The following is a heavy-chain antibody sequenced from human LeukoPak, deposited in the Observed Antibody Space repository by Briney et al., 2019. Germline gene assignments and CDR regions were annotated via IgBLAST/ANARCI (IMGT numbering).Heavy chain of an antibody. CDR1: GGSISSYY. CDR2: IYTSGST. CDR3: ARDRATEYYDTRYYFDY. Sequence: NPSETLSLTCTVSGGSISSYYWSWIRQPAGKGLEWIGRIYTSGSTNYNPSLKSRVTMSVDTSKNQFSLKLSSVTAADTAVYYCARDRATEYYDTRYYFDYWGQGTLVTVSS. J-gene: IGHJ4*02. D-gene: IGHD3-22*01. V-gene: IGHV4-4*07.